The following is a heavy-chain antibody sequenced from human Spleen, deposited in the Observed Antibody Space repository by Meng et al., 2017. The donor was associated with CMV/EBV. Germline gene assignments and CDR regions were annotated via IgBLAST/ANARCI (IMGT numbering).Heavy chain of an antibody. Sequence: GESLKISCAASGFTFSSYSMNWVRQAPGKGLDWVSYISSSSSTIYYADSVKGRFTISRDNAKNSLYLQMNSLRAEDTAVYYCARGEEDYCSSTSCYTNYYYGMDVWGQGTTVTVSS. CDR1: GFTFSSYS. D-gene: IGHD2-2*02. CDR2: ISSSSSTI. CDR3: ARGEEDYCSSTSCYTNYYYGMDV. J-gene: IGHJ6*02. V-gene: IGHV3-48*04.